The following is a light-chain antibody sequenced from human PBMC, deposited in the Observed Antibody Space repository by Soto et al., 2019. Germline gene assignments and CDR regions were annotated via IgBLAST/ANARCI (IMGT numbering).Light chain of an antibody. CDR2: GSS. CDR3: QQYHNWPPGYT. V-gene: IGKV3-15*01. Sequence: EIVMTQSPATLSVSPGEGAPLSSRAGRSFSPALAWYQQKPGQAPRLLIFGSSTRATGIPARFSGSGSGTEFTLTISSLQSEDFAVYFCQQYHNWPPGYTFGQGTKLEIK. CDR1: RSFSPA. J-gene: IGKJ2*01.